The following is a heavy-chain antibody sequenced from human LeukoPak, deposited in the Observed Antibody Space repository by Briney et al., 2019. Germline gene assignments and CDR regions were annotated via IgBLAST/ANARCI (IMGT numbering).Heavy chain of an antibody. V-gene: IGHV3-7*03. CDR2: IKQDGGEK. CDR1: GFTFSNFW. D-gene: IGHD2-2*01. J-gene: IGHJ6*04. Sequence: PGGSLRLSCAASGFTFSNFWMSWVRQAPGKGLEWVANIKQDGGEKYYVASVKGRFTISRDNARDSLYLQMDSLRAEDTAVYYCARGGDCSSTTCYLYYYYGMDVWGKGTTVTVSS. CDR3: ARGGDCSSTTCYLYYYYGMDV.